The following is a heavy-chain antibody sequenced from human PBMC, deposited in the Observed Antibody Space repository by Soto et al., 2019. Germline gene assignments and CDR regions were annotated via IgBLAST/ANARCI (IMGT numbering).Heavy chain of an antibody. V-gene: IGHV1-69*02. CDR1: GGTFSIYT. CDR2: IIPILGLA. Sequence: QVQLVQSGAEVKKPGSSVKVSCKASGGTFSIYTISWVRQAPGQGLEWMGRIIPILGLANYAQKFKSRVTITADKSTSTAYMELSSLRSEDTAVYYCASRYDSSDYWGQGTLVTVSS. CDR3: ASRYDSSDY. D-gene: IGHD3-22*01. J-gene: IGHJ4*02.